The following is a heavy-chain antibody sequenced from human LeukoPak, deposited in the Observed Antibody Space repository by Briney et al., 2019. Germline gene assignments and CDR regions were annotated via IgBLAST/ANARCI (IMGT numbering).Heavy chain of an antibody. CDR2: ISAYNGNT. J-gene: IGHJ5*02. Sequence: ASVKVSCKASGYTFTSYGISWVRQAPGQGLEWMGWISAYNGNTNYAQKLQGRVTMTTDTSTSTAHMELRSLRSDDTAVYYCARNSKTSGIAAAGHWFDPWGQGTLVTVSS. V-gene: IGHV1-18*01. CDR3: ARNSKTSGIAAAGHWFDP. D-gene: IGHD6-13*01. CDR1: GYTFTSYG.